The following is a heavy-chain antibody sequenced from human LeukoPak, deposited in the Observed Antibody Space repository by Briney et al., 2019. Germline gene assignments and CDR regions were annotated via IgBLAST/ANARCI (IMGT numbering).Heavy chain of an antibody. Sequence: SETLSLTCAVYGASFTGYYWSWFRQPPGKGLEWIGEINHSGGTNYNPSLKSRVTISLDTSNNQFSLQLRSVTAADTAVYYCARLLPLQGGDVWGQGTTVTVSS. CDR3: ARLLPLQGGDV. CDR2: INHSGGT. D-gene: IGHD2-15*01. V-gene: IGHV4-34*01. J-gene: IGHJ6*02. CDR1: GASFTGYY.